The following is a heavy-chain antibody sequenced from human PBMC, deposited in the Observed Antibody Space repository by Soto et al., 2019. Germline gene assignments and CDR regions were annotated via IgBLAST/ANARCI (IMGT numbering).Heavy chain of an antibody. Sequence: ASVKVSCKASGYTFTGYYMHWVQEGPGQGLEWMGWINPNSGGTNYAQKFQGWVTMTRDTSISTAYMELSRLRSDDTAVYYCARDGWNNQTGTYYMDVWGKGTTVTVSS. V-gene: IGHV1-2*04. CDR2: INPNSGGT. D-gene: IGHD1-1*01. CDR1: GYTFTGYY. CDR3: ARDGWNNQTGTYYMDV. J-gene: IGHJ6*03.